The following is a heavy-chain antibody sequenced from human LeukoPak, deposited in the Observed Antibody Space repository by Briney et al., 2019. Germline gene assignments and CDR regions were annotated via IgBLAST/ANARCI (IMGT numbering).Heavy chain of an antibody. Sequence: GGSLRLSCAASGFTFSSYAMSWVRQAPGKGLEWASAISGSGGSTYYADSVKGRFTISRDNSKNTLYLQMNSLRAEDTAVYYCAKVVVPAAPGIYYFDYWGQGTLVTVSS. V-gene: IGHV3-23*01. CDR2: ISGSGGST. D-gene: IGHD2-2*01. CDR1: GFTFSSYA. J-gene: IGHJ4*02. CDR3: AKVVVPAAPGIYYFDY.